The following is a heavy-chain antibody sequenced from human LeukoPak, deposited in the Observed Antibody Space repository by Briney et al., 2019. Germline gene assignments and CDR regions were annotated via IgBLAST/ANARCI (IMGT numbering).Heavy chain of an antibody. Sequence: ASVTVSCKASGYTFTGYYMHWVRQAPGQGVEWMGWINPNSGGTNYAQKFQRRVTMPTDTSISTAYMELSRLRSDDTAVYYCASQVDEYCSGGSCYSSYYYYGMDVWGQGTTVTVSS. D-gene: IGHD2-15*01. V-gene: IGHV1-2*02. CDR2: INPNSGGT. J-gene: IGHJ6*02. CDR3: ASQVDEYCSGGSCYSSYYYYGMDV. CDR1: GYTFTGYY.